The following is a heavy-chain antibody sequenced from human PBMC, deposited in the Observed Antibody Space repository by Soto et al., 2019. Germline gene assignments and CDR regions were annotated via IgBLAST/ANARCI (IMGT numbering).Heavy chain of an antibody. J-gene: IGHJ5*02. D-gene: IGHD3-3*01. V-gene: IGHV4-31*03. Sequence: SETLSLTCTVSGGSLSSGDYYWSWIRQHPGKGLEWIGYIYYSGSTYYNPSLKSRVTISVDTSKNQFSLKLSSVTAADTAVYYCARWWSGSRQGFDPWGQGTLVTV. CDR1: GGSLSSGDYY. CDR3: ARWWSGSRQGFDP. CDR2: IYYSGST.